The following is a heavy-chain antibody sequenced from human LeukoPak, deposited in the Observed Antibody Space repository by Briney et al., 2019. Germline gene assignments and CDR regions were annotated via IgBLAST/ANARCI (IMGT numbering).Heavy chain of an antibody. J-gene: IGHJ4*02. V-gene: IGHV4-31*03. CDR1: GGSISSGGYY. Sequence: SETLSLTCTVSGGSISSGGYYWSWIRQHPGKGLEWIGYIYYSGSTYYNPSLKSRVTISVDTSKNQFSLKLSSVTAADTAVYYCARAGRGLRYFDWLLLTYDYWGQGTLVTVSS. CDR3: ARAGRGLRYFDWLLLTYDY. D-gene: IGHD3-9*01. CDR2: IYYSGST.